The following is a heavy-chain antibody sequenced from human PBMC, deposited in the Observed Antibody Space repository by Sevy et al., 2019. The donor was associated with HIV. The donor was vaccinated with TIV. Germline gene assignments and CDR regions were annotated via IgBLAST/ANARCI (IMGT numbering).Heavy chain of an antibody. D-gene: IGHD6-13*01. V-gene: IGHV1-2*02. CDR3: ASGSSTYYNYYYYMDV. J-gene: IGHJ6*03. CDR1: GFTFTCYN. Sequence: ASVKVSCKPSGFTFTCYNVHWVRQAPGQGLEWMGWIDPYTGGTTIAQKFQGRVTLTRDTSISTAYLELTSLTSDDTAVYYCASGSSTYYNYYYYMDVWGKGTTVTVSS. CDR2: IDPYTGGT.